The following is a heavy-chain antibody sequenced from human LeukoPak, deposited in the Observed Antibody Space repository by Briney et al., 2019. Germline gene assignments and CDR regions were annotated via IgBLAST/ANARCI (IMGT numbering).Heavy chain of an antibody. J-gene: IGHJ4*02. V-gene: IGHV3-7*01. CDR2: INPDGSDK. D-gene: IGHD3-22*01. CDR3: ARDPAFKDYYDSSGYPDY. Sequence: GGSLRLSCAASGLTFSNNWMTWVRQAPGKGLEWLANINPDGSDKYYVDSMKGRFAISRDNAKNSLYLQIDGLRDDDTAVYYCARDPAFKDYYDSSGYPDYWGQGTLVTVSS. CDR1: GLTFSNNW.